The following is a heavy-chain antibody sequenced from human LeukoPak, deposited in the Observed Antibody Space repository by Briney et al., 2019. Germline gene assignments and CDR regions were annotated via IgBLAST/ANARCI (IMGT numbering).Heavy chain of an antibody. D-gene: IGHD2-15*01. CDR3: ARVSVACSGGSCYSGAFDI. CDR2: IYSGGST. Sequence: PGGSLRLSCAASGFTVSSNYMSWVRQVPGKGLEWVSVIYSGGSTYYADSVKGRFTISRDNSKNTLYLQMNSLRAEDTAVYYCARVSVACSGGSCYSGAFDIWGQGTMVTVSS. CDR1: GFTVSSNY. V-gene: IGHV3-53*01. J-gene: IGHJ3*02.